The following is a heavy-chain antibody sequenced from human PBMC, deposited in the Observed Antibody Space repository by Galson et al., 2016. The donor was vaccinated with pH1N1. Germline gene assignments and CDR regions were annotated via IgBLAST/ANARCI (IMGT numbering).Heavy chain of an antibody. CDR1: GDSVPSNSAA. CDR3: ARDGIAAAGIRRDQYYFDY. J-gene: IGHJ4*02. D-gene: IGHD6-13*01. Sequence: CAISGDSVPSNSAAWNWVRQSPSRGLEWLGRTYYRSKWYNDYAVSVKSRITINPDTSKNQFSLQLNSVTPEDTAVYYCARDGIAAAGIRRDQYYFDYWGQGTLVTVSS. CDR2: TYYRSKWYN. V-gene: IGHV6-1*01.